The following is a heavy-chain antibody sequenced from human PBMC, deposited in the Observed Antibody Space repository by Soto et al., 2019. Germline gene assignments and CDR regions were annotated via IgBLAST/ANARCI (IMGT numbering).Heavy chain of an antibody. CDR2: INSDGSST. CDR1: GFTFSSYW. D-gene: IGHD2-15*01. Sequence: EVQLVESGGGLVQPGGSLRLSCAASGFTFSSYWMHWVRQAPGKGLVWFSRINSDGSSTSYADSVKGRFTISRDNAKNTLYLQMNSLRAEDTAVYYCARALKEYIVVVVDYGMDVWGQGTTVTVSS. CDR3: ARALKEYIVVVVDYGMDV. V-gene: IGHV3-74*01. J-gene: IGHJ6*02.